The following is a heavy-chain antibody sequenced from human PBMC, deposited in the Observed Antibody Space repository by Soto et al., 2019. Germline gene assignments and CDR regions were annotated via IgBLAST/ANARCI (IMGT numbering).Heavy chain of an antibody. Sequence: QVQLLQSGAEVKKPGASVRVSCKASGYSFTRSGISWVRQAPGQGLEWVGRISTYNGNTKYAQKLEGRVTVSTDTSTSTAYMALRSLRSDDTAVYYCARDPHYSTSPQVFDYWGQGTLLTVSS. CDR1: GYSFTRSG. D-gene: IGHD6-6*01. CDR2: ISTYNGNT. CDR3: ARDPHYSTSPQVFDY. V-gene: IGHV1-18*01. J-gene: IGHJ4*02.